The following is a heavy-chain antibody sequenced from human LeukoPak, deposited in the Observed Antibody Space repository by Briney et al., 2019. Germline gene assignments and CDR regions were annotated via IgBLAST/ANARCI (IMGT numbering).Heavy chain of an antibody. CDR1: GGSISSSSYY. D-gene: IGHD3-22*01. CDR3: ARQVGAMIVVVITYFDY. J-gene: IGHJ4*02. CDR2: TYYSGST. Sequence: KPSETLSLTCTVSGGSISSSSYYWGWIRQPPGKGLEWIGSTYYSGSTYYNPSLKSRVTISVGTSKNQFSLKLSSVTAADTAVYYCARQVGAMIVVVITYFDYWGQGTLVTVSS. V-gene: IGHV4-39*01.